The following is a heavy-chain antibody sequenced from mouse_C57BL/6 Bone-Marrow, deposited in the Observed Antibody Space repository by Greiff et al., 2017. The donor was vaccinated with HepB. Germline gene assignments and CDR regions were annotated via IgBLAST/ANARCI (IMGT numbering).Heavy chain of an antibody. J-gene: IGHJ4*01. CDR3: ARDWYPTRAWDY. CDR2: IDPSDSYT. CDR1: GYTFTSYW. D-gene: IGHD3-3*01. V-gene: IGHV1-69*01. Sequence: QVQLQQPGAELVMPGASVKLSCKASGYTFTSYWMHWVKQRPGQGLEWIGEIDPSDSYTNYNQKFKGKSTLTVDKSSSTAYMQLSSLTSEASAVYYGARDWYPTRAWDYGGQGTSVTVSA.